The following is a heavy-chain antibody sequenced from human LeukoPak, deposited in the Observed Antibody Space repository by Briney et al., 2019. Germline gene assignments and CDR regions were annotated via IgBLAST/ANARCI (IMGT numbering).Heavy chain of an antibody. Sequence: GSLRLSCASSGFTVSSNYMSWVRQAPGKGLEWVSVIYSGGSTNYAGSVKGRFTISRDNSKNTLYLQMNSLRAEDTAVYYCATGGIAVNFDYWGQGTLVTVSS. V-gene: IGHV3-53*01. D-gene: IGHD6-19*01. CDR2: IYSGGST. CDR1: GFTVSSNY. J-gene: IGHJ4*02. CDR3: ATGGIAVNFDY.